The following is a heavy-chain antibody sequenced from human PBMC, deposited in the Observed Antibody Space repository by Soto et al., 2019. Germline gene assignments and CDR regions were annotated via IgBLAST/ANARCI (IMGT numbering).Heavy chain of an antibody. CDR1: GYTLTELS. D-gene: IGHD3-3*01. CDR2: FDPEDGET. V-gene: IGHV1-24*01. CDR3: ATSLLYDFWSGYPIVYYYYYGMDV. Sequence: ASVKVSCKVSGYTLTELSMHWVRQAPGKRREWMGGFDPEDGETIYAQKFQGRVTMTEDTSTDTAYMELSSLRSEDTAVYYCATSLLYDFWSGYPIVYYYYYGMDVWGQGTTVTVSS. J-gene: IGHJ6*02.